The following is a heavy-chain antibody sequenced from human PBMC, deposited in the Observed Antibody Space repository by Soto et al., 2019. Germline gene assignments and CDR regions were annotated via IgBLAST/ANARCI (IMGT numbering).Heavy chain of an antibody. Sequence: GSLRLSCAASGFTFSSYIMSWVRQAPGKGLEWISTIRAGGGHTYYADSVKGRFTISRDNSKNTLYLQMNSLRAEDTAVYYCGDPYYYFGMDVWGQGTTVTV. CDR1: GFTFSSYI. J-gene: IGHJ6*02. CDR3: GDPYYYFGMDV. CDR2: IRAGGGHT. V-gene: IGHV3-23*01.